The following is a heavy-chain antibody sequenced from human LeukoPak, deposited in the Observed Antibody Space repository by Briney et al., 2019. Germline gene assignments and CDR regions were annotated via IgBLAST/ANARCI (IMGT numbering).Heavy chain of an antibody. CDR2: IYHSGST. J-gene: IGHJ4*02. D-gene: IGHD6-19*01. CDR3: ARGMGAGSFDY. Sequence: SETPSLTCTVSGYSISSGYYWGWIRQPPGKGLEWIGSIYHSGSTCYNPSLKSRVTISVDTSKNQFSLKLSSVTAADTAVYYCARGMGAGSFDYWGQGTLVTVSS. CDR1: GYSISSGYY. V-gene: IGHV4-38-2*02.